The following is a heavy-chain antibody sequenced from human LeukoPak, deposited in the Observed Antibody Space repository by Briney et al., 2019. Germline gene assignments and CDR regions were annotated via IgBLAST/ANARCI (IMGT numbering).Heavy chain of an antibody. Sequence: SETLSLTCTVSGGSISSSSYYWGWIRQPPGKGLEWIGGIYYSGSTYYNPSLKSRVTISVDTSKNQFSLKLSSVTAADTAVYYCARASSSWYSCWFDPWGQGTLVTVSS. J-gene: IGHJ5*02. D-gene: IGHD6-13*01. V-gene: IGHV4-39*01. CDR3: ARASSSWYSCWFDP. CDR1: GGSISSSSYY. CDR2: IYYSGST.